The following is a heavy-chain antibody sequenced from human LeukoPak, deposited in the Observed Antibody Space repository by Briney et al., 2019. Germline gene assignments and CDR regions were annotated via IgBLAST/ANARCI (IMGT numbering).Heavy chain of an antibody. D-gene: IGHD3-22*01. CDR3: ARYYYDSSGYRNWFDP. CDR1: GFTFSSYS. Sequence: GRSLRLSCAASGFTFSSYSMNWVRQAPGKGLEWVANIKQDGSEKYYVDSVKGRFTISRDNAKNSLYLQMNSLRAEDTAVYYCARYYYDSSGYRNWFDPWGQGTLVTVSS. J-gene: IGHJ5*02. CDR2: IKQDGSEK. V-gene: IGHV3-7*01.